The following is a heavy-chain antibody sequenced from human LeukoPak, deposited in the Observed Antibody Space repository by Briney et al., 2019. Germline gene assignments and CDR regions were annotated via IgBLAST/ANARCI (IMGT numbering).Heavy chain of an antibody. CDR2: INHSGSN. J-gene: IGHJ4*02. CDR3: ARWHGRPAMATMNKSDY. D-gene: IGHD5-12*01. CDR1: GGSFSGYY. Sequence: PPETLSLTCAVYGGSFSGYYWSWIRQPPGKGLEWIGEINHSGSNNYNPSLKSRVTISVDTSKNQFSLKLSSVTAADTAVYYCARWHGRPAMATMNKSDYWGQGTLVTVSS. V-gene: IGHV4-34*01.